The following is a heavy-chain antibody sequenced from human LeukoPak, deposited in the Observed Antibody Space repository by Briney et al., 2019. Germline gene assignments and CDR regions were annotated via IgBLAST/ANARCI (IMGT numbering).Heavy chain of an antibody. CDR1: GFTFSSYG. CDR2: IWYDGSNK. J-gene: IGHJ5*02. D-gene: IGHD2-2*01. V-gene: IGHV3-33*06. CDR3: AKEPRIVVVPAAINWFDP. Sequence: GGSLRLSCAASGFTFSSYGMHWVRQAPGKGLEWVAVIWYDGSNKYYADSVKGRFTISRDNSKNTLYLQMNSLRAEDTAVYYCAKEPRIVVVPAAINWFDPWGQGTLVTVSS.